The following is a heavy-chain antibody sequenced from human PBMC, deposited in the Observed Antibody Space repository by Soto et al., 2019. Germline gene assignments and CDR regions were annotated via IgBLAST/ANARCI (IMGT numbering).Heavy chain of an antibody. V-gene: IGHV1-69*13. CDR1: GGTFSNHA. Sequence: SVKVSCKASGGTFSNHAISWLRQAPGQGLEWVGGIIPMFPTADYAQRFQGRVTITADDSTTTVYMELSGLRSEDTAMYYCARDDATYCGGDCYRYFYYGMDVWGQGTTVTVSS. D-gene: IGHD2-21*02. CDR3: ARDDATYCGGDCYRYFYYGMDV. J-gene: IGHJ6*02. CDR2: IIPMFPTA.